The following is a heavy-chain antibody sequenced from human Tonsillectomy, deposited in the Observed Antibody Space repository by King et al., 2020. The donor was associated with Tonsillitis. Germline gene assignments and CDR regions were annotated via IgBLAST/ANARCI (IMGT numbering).Heavy chain of an antibody. V-gene: IGHV4-30-2*01. CDR2: IYHGGST. CDR1: GGSISSGGYS. CDR3: AASYRTKIESGPFDY. D-gene: IGHD3-16*02. J-gene: IGHJ4*02. Sequence: LQLQESGSGLVKPSQTLSLTCAVSGGSISSGGYSWSWIRQPPGKGLEWIGYIYHGGSTYYNPSLKSRATISVDRSKNQFSLKLSSVTAADTAVYYCAASYRTKIESGPFDYWGQGTLVTVSS.